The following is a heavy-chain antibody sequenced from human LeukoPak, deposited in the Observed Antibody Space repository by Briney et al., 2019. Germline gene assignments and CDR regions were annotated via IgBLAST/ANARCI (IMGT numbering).Heavy chain of an antibody. CDR1: RYTFTGYY. Sequence: ASVKVSCKASRYTFTGYYMHWVRQAPGQGLEWMGWINPNSGGTNYAQKLQGRVTMTTDTSTSTAYMELRSLRSDDTAVYYCARDETVVPYGMDVWGQGTTVTVSS. CDR3: ARDETVVPYGMDV. CDR2: INPNSGGT. D-gene: IGHD4-23*01. V-gene: IGHV1-2*02. J-gene: IGHJ6*02.